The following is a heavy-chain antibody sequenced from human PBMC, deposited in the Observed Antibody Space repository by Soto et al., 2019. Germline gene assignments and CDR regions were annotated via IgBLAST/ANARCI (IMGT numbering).Heavy chain of an antibody. V-gene: IGHV1-69*13. CDR1: GGTFSSYA. Sequence: SVKVSCKASGGTFSSYAISWVRQAPGQGLEWMGGIVPIFGTANYAQKFQGRVTITADESTSTAYMELSSLGSEDTAVYYCARDYRLGTVYYYYGMDVWGQGTTVTSP. CDR3: ARDYRLGTVYYYYGMDV. CDR2: IVPIFGTA. D-gene: IGHD4-17*01. J-gene: IGHJ6*02.